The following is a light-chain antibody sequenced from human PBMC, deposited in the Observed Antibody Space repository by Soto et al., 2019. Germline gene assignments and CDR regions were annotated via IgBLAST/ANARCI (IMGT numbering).Light chain of an antibody. J-gene: IGKJ4*01. CDR3: QQYDNPPLT. CDR1: QDISNY. CDR2: DAS. Sequence: DIQMTQSPSSLSASVGDRVTITCQACQDISNYLNWYQQKPGKAPQLLIYDASNLETGVPSRFSGSGSGKVFPFTISSLQHEYIATYYCQQYDNPPLTFGGGTKLEIK. V-gene: IGKV1-33*01.